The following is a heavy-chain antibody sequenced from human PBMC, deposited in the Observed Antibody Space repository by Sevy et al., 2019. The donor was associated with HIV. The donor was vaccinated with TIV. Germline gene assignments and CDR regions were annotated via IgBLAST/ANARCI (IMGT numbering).Heavy chain of an antibody. CDR3: AGKNAWGRGYS. D-gene: IGHD1-26*01. CDR2: IYYNGHI. J-gene: IGHJ4*02. V-gene: IGHV4-59*08. Sequence: SETLSLTCTVSGGSITSLCWNWIRQPPGKGLEWIANIYYNGHINYNPSLKSRVTLSLDTSKNQFSLRLSSVTAADTAMYYCAGKNAWGRGYSWGQGTLVTVSS. CDR1: GGSITSLC.